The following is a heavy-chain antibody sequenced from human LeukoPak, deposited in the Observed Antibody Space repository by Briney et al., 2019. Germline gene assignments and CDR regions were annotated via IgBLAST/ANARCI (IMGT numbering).Heavy chain of an antibody. V-gene: IGHV4-34*01. Sequence: SETLSLTCAVYGGSFSGYYWSWIRQPPGKGLEWIGEINHSGSTNYNPSLKSRVTISVDTAKNQFSLKLSSVTAADTAVYYCAREKYGSGSDYWGQGTLVTVSS. D-gene: IGHD3-10*01. CDR2: INHSGST. J-gene: IGHJ4*02. CDR3: AREKYGSGSDY. CDR1: GGSFSGYY.